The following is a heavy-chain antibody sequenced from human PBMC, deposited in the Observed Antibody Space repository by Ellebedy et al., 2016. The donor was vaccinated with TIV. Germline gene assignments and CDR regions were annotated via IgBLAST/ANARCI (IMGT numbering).Heavy chain of an antibody. CDR1: GGSISSYY. V-gene: IGHV4-59*08. D-gene: IGHD3-22*01. CDR2: IYYSGST. Sequence: MPSETLSLTCTVSGGSISSYYWSWIRQPPGKGRECIGYIYYSGSTNYNPSLKSRVTISVDTSKNQFSLKLSSVTAADTAVYYCARRRADYYESSGYHLWAFDIWGQGTMVTVSS. J-gene: IGHJ3*02. CDR3: ARRRADYYESSGYHLWAFDI.